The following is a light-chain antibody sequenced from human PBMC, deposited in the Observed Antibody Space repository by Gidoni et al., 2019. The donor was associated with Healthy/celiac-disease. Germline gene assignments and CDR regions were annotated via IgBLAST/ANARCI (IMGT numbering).Light chain of an antibody. CDR1: QSVSSSY. CDR2: GAS. J-gene: IGKJ1*01. Sequence: DIVLTQSPGTLSLSPGERATLSCRASQSVSSSYLAWYQQKPGQAPRLLIYGASSRATGIPDRFSGSGSGTDFTLTISRLEPEDSAVYYCQQYGSSPRTFGQGTKVEIK. CDR3: QQYGSSPRT. V-gene: IGKV3-20*01.